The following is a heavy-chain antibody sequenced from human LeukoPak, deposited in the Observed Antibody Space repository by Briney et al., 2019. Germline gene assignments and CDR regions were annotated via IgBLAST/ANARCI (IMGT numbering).Heavy chain of an antibody. J-gene: IGHJ6*02. D-gene: IGHD3-9*01. Sequence: VASVKVSCKASGYTFTGYYMHWVRQAPGQGLEWMGWINPNSGGTNYAQKFQGRVTMTRDTSISTAYMELSRLRSDDTAVYYCARVYYDILTGYLAPLFDYYYYGMDVWGQGTTVTVSS. CDR2: INPNSGGT. V-gene: IGHV1-2*02. CDR3: ARVYYDILTGYLAPLFDYYYYGMDV. CDR1: GYTFTGYY.